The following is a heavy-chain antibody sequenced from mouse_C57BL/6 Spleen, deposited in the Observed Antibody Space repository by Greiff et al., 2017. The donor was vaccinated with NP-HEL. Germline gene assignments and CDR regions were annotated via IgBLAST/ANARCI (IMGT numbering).Heavy chain of an antibody. Sequence: EVKLQESGPVLVKPGASVKMSCKASGYTFTDYYMNWVKQSHGKSLEWIGVINPYNGGTSYNQKFKGKATLTVDKSSSTAYMELNILTSEDSAVYYCARSYSNYFDYWGQGTTLTVSS. CDR2: INPYNGGT. CDR3: ARSYSNYFDY. CDR1: GYTFTDYY. D-gene: IGHD2-5*01. V-gene: IGHV1-19*01. J-gene: IGHJ2*01.